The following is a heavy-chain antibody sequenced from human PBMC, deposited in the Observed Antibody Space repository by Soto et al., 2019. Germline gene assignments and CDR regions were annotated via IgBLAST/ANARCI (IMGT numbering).Heavy chain of an antibody. J-gene: IGHJ4*02. CDR3: ARGQFDDSSGGFDY. Sequence: PGGSLRLSCEVFGFTFNSYGMHWVRQAPGKGLEWVASIRSDGSKEWHADSVKGRFTISRDNSKYTLYLQMNSLRADDTAVYYCARGQFDDSSGGFDYWGQGTMVTVSS. CDR1: GFTFNSYG. CDR2: IRSDGSKE. V-gene: IGHV3-30*02. D-gene: IGHD3-22*01.